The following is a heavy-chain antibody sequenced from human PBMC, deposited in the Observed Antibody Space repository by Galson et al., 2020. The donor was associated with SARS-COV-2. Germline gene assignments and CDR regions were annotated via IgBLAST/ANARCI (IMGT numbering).Heavy chain of an antibody. J-gene: IGHJ2*01. CDR3: ASTIGIAVAGTMDWYCDL. CDR1: GGSISSSSYY. D-gene: IGHD6-19*01. Sequence: TLSLTCAVSGGSISSSSYYWGWIRQPPGKGLEWIGSIYYSGSTYYNPSLKSRVTISVDTSKNQFSLKLSSVTAADTAVYYCASTIGIAVAGTMDWYCDLWGRGTLVTVSS. CDR2: IYYSGST. V-gene: IGHV4-39*01.